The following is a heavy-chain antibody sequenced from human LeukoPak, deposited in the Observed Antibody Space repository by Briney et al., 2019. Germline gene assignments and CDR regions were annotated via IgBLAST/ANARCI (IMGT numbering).Heavy chain of an antibody. D-gene: IGHD2-2*01. CDR2: TNWDGAST. J-gene: IGHJ6*03. CDR1: GFRFDGYG. V-gene: IGHV3-20*04. Sequence: PGGSLRLSCAASGFRFDGYGMSWVRHVPGKGLEWVSGTNWDGASTGYADSVKGRFTISRDNVKNFLYLQMNSLRVEDTALYFCGRVYCSTTSCYDYYDYYMDVWGKGTTVTVSS. CDR3: GRVYCSTTSCYDYYDYYMDV.